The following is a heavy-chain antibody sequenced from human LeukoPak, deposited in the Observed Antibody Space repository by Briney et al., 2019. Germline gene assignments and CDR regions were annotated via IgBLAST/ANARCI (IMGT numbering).Heavy chain of an antibody. CDR2: ISYDGSNK. Sequence: GRSLRLSCAASGFTFDYYAMHWVRQAPGKGLEWVAVISYDGSNKYYADSVKGRFTISRDNSKNTLYLQMNSLRAEDTAVYYCARDKYSYGSLDYWGQGTLVTVSS. CDR1: GFTFDYYA. J-gene: IGHJ4*02. D-gene: IGHD5-18*01. V-gene: IGHV3-30-3*01. CDR3: ARDKYSYGSLDY.